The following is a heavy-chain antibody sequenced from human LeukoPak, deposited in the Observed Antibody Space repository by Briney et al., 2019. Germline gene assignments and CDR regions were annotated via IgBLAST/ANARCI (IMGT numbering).Heavy chain of an antibody. CDR2: ISGSGDGT. D-gene: IGHD4-23*01. CDR3: AKAPGFTVVTSFGW. V-gene: IGHV3-23*01. CDR1: GFTFRSYA. J-gene: IGHJ4*02. Sequence: PGGSLRLSCEASGFTFRSYAMNWVRQAPGKGLEWVSVISGSGDGTHYADSVKGRFTISRDNSKNTLYLQMNSLRVEDTAVYSCAKAPGFTVVTSFGWWGKGTLVTVSS.